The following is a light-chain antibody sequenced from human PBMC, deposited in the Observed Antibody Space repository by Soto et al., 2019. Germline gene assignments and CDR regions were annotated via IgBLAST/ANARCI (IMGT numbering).Light chain of an antibody. V-gene: IGLV1-44*01. CDR3: ATWDGGLSGPFV. Sequence: QSVLTEPRSACGTXGQRATISCCGSNSNIGSDIVNCYQLLPGAAPEVLINTTNQRPSGVPERFSGSKSGTSASLAISGLQSXDEANSSCATWDGGLSGPFVFGTGTKVTV. CDR1: NSNIGSDI. CDR2: TTN. J-gene: IGLJ1*01.